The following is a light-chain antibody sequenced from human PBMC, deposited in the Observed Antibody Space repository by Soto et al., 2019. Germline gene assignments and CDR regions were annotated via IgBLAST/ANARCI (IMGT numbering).Light chain of an antibody. J-gene: IGKJ1*01. V-gene: IGKV1-6*01. Sequence: AIQMTQSPSSLSASVGDRVSITCRASQDISDDLGWYQQKPGKAPKVLIYGASILQSGVPSRFSGSGSGTDFTLTISSLQPEDFATYYCLQDYNSPWTFGQGTRVEIK. CDR2: GAS. CDR1: QDISDD. CDR3: LQDYNSPWT.